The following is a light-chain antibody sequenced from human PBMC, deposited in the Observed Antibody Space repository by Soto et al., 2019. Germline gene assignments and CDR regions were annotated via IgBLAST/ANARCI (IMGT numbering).Light chain of an antibody. CDR2: AAS. CDR3: QQYMRYS. V-gene: IGKV1-5*01. J-gene: IGKJ1*01. CDR1: QSISSW. Sequence: DIEIYMSPSTLSAYVGDSVTIACRASQSISSWLAWYQQKPGKAPKHLISAASNLHSGVPSRFSGSGSGTDFTLTISCLQSENCATYDVQQYMRYSFGQVTKVDNK.